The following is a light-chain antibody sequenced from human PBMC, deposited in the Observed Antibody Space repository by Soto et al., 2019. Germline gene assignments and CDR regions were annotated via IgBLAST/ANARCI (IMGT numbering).Light chain of an antibody. Sequence: QSALTQPASVSGSPGQSITISCTGTSSDVGGYNYVSWYQQHPGKAPKLMIYEVSNRPSGVSNRFSGSKSGNTASLTISGLQAEDEAAYYCRSYTSSSSVVFGGGTKLTVL. CDR2: EVS. CDR1: SSDVGGYNY. J-gene: IGLJ2*01. CDR3: RSYTSSSSVV. V-gene: IGLV2-14*01.